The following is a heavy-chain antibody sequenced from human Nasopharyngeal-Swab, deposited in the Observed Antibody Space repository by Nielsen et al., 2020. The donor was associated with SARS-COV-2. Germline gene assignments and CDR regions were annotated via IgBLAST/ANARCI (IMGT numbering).Heavy chain of an antibody. V-gene: IGHV5-51*01. J-gene: IGHJ4*02. CDR3: ARHGNIVVAPADY. Sequence: GESLKISCKGSGYSSTSYWIGWVRQMPGKGLEWMGIIYPGDSDTRYSPSFQGQVTISADKSISTAYLQWSSLKASDTAMYYCARHGNIVVAPADYWGQGTLVTVSS. CDR1: GYSSTSYW. CDR2: IYPGDSDT. D-gene: IGHD2-21*01.